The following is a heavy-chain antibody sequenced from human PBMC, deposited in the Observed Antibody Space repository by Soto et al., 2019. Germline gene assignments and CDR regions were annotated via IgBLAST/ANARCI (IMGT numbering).Heavy chain of an antibody. CDR1: GDSVSSNSAA. Sequence: SQTLSLTCALSGDSVSSNSAACNWIRQSPSRGLECMGRTYYRSKWYNDYAVSVKSRITINPDTSKNQFSLQLNSLTPEDTAVYYCARARAEADPRHPQRVWFDPCAQGTLVTVYS. J-gene: IGHJ5*02. V-gene: IGHV6-1*01. CDR2: TYYRSKWYN. CDR3: ARARAEADPRHPQRVWFDP. D-gene: IGHD6-13*01.